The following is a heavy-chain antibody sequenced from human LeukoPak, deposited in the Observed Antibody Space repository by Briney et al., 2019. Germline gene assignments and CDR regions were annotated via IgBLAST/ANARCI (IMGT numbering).Heavy chain of an antibody. V-gene: IGHV4-39*02. CDR3: ARDSVNYDFWSGYWWEPYYFDY. Sequence: SETLSLTCTVSGGSISSSSYYWGWIRQPPGKGLEWIGSIYYSGSTYYNPSLKSRVTISVDTSKNQFSLKLSSVTAADTAVYYCARDSVNYDFWSGYWWEPYYFDYWGQGTLVTVSS. CDR1: GGSISSSSYY. D-gene: IGHD3-3*01. CDR2: IYYSGST. J-gene: IGHJ4*02.